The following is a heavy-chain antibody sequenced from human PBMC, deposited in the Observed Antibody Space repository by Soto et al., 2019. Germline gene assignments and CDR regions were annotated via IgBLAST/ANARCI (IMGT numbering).Heavy chain of an antibody. Sequence: RLSCAASGFTFSSYAMSWVRQAPGQGLEWVSAISGSGGSTYYAGSVKGRFTISRDNSKNTLYLQMNSLRAEDTAVYYCAIDGRITRIVGVITSFDYRGQGTLGTVSS. V-gene: IGHV3-23*01. D-gene: IGHD3-22*01. CDR3: AIDGRITRIVGVITSFDY. CDR2: ISGSGGST. CDR1: GFTFSSYA. J-gene: IGHJ4*01.